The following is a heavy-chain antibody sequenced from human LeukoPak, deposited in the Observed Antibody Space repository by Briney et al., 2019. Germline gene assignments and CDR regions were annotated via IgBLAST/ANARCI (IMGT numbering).Heavy chain of an antibody. D-gene: IGHD6-19*01. CDR2: IYNSGST. CDR3: ARIVAVAEIIDY. J-gene: IGHJ4*02. V-gene: IGHV4-59*01. CDR1: GVSISSYH. Sequence: SETLSLTCTVSGVSISSYHWTWIRQPPGEGLEWIGHIYNSGSTNYNPSLRGRVTISVDTSKNQFSLKLSSVTAADTAVYYCARIVAVAEIIDYWGQGTLVTVSS.